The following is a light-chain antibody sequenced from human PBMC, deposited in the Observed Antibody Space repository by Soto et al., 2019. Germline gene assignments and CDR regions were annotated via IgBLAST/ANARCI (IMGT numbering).Light chain of an antibody. CDR1: KSISSY. Sequence: DIQMTQSPYSLSASVGDRVTITCRSSKSISSYLNWYHQQLGNAPRLLMYAASCLQSVVQSRVSGSGSGPDFTLTISSLKPEVFTTYYSNHSYITPYTFGQRTNLEVK. CDR3: NHSYITPYT. CDR2: AAS. V-gene: IGKV1-39*01. J-gene: IGKJ2*01.